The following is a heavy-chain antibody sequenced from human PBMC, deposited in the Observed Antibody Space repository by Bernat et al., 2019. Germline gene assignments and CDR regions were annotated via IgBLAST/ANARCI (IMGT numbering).Heavy chain of an antibody. D-gene: IGHD3-22*01. CDR2: IYYSGST. Sequence: QLQLQESGPGLVKPSETLSLTCTVSGGSISISSYYWGWIRQPPGKGLAWIGSIYYSGSTYYNPSLKSRVTISVDTAKNQFSLKQSSVTAADTAMYYCARRPDDYDSSGYYDYWGQGTLVTVSS. CDR1: GGSISISSYY. V-gene: IGHV4-39*01. CDR3: ARRPDDYDSSGYYDY. J-gene: IGHJ4*02.